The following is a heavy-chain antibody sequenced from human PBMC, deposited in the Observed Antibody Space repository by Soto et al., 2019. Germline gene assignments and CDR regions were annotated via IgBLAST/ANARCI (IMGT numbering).Heavy chain of an antibody. CDR3: ARDQNNDYGDYGANYYYYYGMDV. V-gene: IGHV1-8*01. CDR2: MNPNSGNT. D-gene: IGHD4-17*01. J-gene: IGHJ6*02. CDR1: GYTFTSYD. Sequence: ASVKVSCKASGYTFTSYDINWVRQATGQGLEWMGWMNPNSGNTGYAQKFQGRVTITRNTSASTAYMELSSLRSEDTAVYYCARDQNNDYGDYGANYYYYYGMDVWGQGTTVTVSS.